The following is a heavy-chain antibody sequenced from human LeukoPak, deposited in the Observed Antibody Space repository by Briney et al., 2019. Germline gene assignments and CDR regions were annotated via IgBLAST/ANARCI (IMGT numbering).Heavy chain of an antibody. J-gene: IGHJ4*02. CDR1: GGTFSSYA. CDR2: IIPIFGTA. CDR3: ARDGDYYDSSGYPVD. Sequence: SVKVSCKASGGTFSSYAISWVRQAPGQGLEWMGGIIPIFGTANYAQKFQGRVTITADESTSTAYMELSSLRSEDTAVYYCARDGDYYDSSGYPVDWGQGTLVTVSS. D-gene: IGHD3-22*01. V-gene: IGHV1-69*13.